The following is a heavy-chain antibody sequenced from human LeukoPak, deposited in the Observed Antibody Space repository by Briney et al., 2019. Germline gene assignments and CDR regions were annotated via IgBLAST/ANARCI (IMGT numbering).Heavy chain of an antibody. CDR1: GGSISSTNW. J-gene: IGHJ4*02. CDR2: IYYSGST. D-gene: IGHD2-15*01. CDR3: ARGVGGGWKVFDY. V-gene: IGHV4-4*02. Sequence: SETLSLTCGVSGGSISSTNWWSWVRQPPGQWLEWIGYIYYSGSTYYNPSLKSRVTISVDTSRNQFSLQLNSVTPEDTAVYYCARGVGGGWKVFDYWGQGTLVTVSS.